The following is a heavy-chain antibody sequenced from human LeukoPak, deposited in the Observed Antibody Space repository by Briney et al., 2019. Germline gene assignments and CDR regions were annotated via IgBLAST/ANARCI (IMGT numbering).Heavy chain of an antibody. CDR2: IYYSGTT. Sequence: SETLSLTCTVSGGSISSDYWSWIRQSPGKGLEWIGYIYYSGTTNYNPSLKSRVTMSVNTSKNQFSLKLSSVTAADTAVYYCARGPYSSGWYAIDYWGQGTLVTVSS. J-gene: IGHJ4*02. V-gene: IGHV4-59*12. D-gene: IGHD6-19*01. CDR1: GGSISSDY. CDR3: ARGPYSSGWYAIDY.